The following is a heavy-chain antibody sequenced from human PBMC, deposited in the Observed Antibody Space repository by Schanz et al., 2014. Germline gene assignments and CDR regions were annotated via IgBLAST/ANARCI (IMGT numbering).Heavy chain of an antibody. D-gene: IGHD2-15*01. Sequence: QVQLQESGPGLVKPSETLSLTCSVSGDSITGVSRYWGWIRQPPGKGLEWIASDCISATDYVNESLQSGLSISIDRSKNQLSLKVPSVTAADTAVYFCARHRDEMATVSSPFDYWGQGILVTVSS. CDR2: DCISATD. V-gene: IGHV4-39*01. CDR3: ARHRDEMATVSSPFDY. J-gene: IGHJ4*02. CDR1: GDSITGVSRY.